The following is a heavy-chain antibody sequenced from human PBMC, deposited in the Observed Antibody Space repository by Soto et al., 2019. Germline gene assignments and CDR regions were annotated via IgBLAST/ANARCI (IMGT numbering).Heavy chain of an antibody. V-gene: IGHV3-9*01. CDR1: GFTFDDYA. CDR3: AKALQNGYYPFDY. Sequence: PGGSLRLSCAASGFTFDDYAMHWVRQAPGKGLEWVSGISWNSGSIGYADSVKGRFTISRDNAKNSLYLQMNSLRAEDTALYYCAKALQNGYYPFDYWGQGTLVTVSS. CDR2: ISWNSGSI. J-gene: IGHJ4*02. D-gene: IGHD3-3*01.